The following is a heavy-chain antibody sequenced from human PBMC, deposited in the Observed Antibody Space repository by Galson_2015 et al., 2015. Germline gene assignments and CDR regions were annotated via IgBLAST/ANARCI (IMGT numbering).Heavy chain of an antibody. J-gene: IGHJ6*03. CDR1: GGTFSSYA. CDR3: ARGTKDLYYYYYMDV. V-gene: IGHV1-69*06. D-gene: IGHD1-14*01. CDR2: IIPIFGTA. Sequence: SVKVSCKAYGGTFSSYAISWVRQAPGQGLEWMGGIIPIFGTANYAQKFQGRVTITADKSTSTAYMELSSLRSEDTAVYYCARGTKDLYYYYYMDVWGKGTTVTVSS.